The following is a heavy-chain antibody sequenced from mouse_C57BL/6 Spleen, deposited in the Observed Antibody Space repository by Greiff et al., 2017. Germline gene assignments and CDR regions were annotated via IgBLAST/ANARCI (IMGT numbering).Heavy chain of an antibody. D-gene: IGHD2-3*01. CDR3: ARDGYGYFDV. J-gene: IGHJ1*03. V-gene: IGHV1-4*01. CDR2: INPSSGYT. Sequence: QVHVKQSGAELARPGASVKMSCKASGYTFTSYTMHWVKQRPGQGLEWIGYINPSSGYTKYNQKFKDKATLTADKSSSTAYMQLSSLTSEDSAVYYCARDGYGYFDVWGTGTTVTVSS. CDR1: GYTFTSYT.